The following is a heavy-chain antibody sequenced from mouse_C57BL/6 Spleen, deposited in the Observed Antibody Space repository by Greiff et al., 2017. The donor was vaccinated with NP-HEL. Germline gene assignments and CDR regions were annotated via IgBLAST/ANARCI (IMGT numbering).Heavy chain of an antibody. CDR2: INPSAGGT. J-gene: IGHJ3*01. Sequence: VQLQQSGPELVKPGASVKISCKASGYSFTGYYMHWVKQSPEQGLEWIGEINPSAGGTTYNQKFKAKATLTVDKSSSTAYMQLKSLTSEDSAVYDCALYSNGSSYGFAYWGQGTPVTVSA. V-gene: IGHV1-42*01. CDR3: ALYSNGSSYGFAY. CDR1: GYSFTGYY. D-gene: IGHD1-1*01.